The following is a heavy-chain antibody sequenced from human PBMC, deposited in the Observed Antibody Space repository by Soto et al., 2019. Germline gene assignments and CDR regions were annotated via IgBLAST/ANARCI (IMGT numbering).Heavy chain of an antibody. Sequence: QVQLVQAGAEVKKPGSSVNVSCKASGVTFTSYAISWVRQAPGQGLEWMGRIIPALGTAYYAQKFQDRVTITADKSTSTAYMELNSLRSEDTALDYCASTPRGLAGALPYWGQGSLVTVSS. CDR1: GVTFTSYA. J-gene: IGHJ4*02. CDR2: IIPALGTA. D-gene: IGHD1-26*01. CDR3: ASTPRGLAGALPY. V-gene: IGHV1-69*06.